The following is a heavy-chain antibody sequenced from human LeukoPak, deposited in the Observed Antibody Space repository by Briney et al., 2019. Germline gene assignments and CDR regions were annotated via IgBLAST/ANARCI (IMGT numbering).Heavy chain of an antibody. V-gene: IGHV3-7*01. Sequence: GGSLRLSCAASGFTFSSYWMAWVRKNPGKGLEWVANIKPDGSERNHVDSVKGRFTISRDNAKNSLYLQMNSLRAEDTAVYYCARDVLGGAFDIWGQGTMVTVSS. CDR2: IKPDGSER. J-gene: IGHJ3*02. CDR3: ARDVLGGAFDI. D-gene: IGHD2-8*02. CDR1: GFTFSSYW.